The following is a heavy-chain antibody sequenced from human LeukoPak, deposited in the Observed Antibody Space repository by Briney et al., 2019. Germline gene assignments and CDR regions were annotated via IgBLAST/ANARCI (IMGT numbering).Heavy chain of an antibody. CDR2: MNPNSGNT. J-gene: IGHJ3*02. CDR1: GYTFTSYD. Sequence: ASVKDSCKASGYTFTSYDINWVRQATGQGLEWMGWMNPNSGNTGYAQKFQGRVTMTRNTSISTAYMELSSLRSEDTAVYYCARGFIAVAGDDAFDIWGQGTMVTVSS. D-gene: IGHD6-19*01. CDR3: ARGFIAVAGDDAFDI. V-gene: IGHV1-8*01.